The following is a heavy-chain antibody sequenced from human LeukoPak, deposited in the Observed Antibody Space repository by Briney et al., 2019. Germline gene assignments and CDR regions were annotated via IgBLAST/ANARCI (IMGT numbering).Heavy chain of an antibody. CDR2: ISSGGMWI. CDR3: ARITMSRFDP. CDR1: GFTFSSYS. J-gene: IGHJ5*02. V-gene: IGHV3-21*04. Sequence: GGSLRLSCAASGFTFSSYSMNWVRQAPGKGLEWVSSISSGGMWIYYADSVKGRFTISRDNSKNTLYLQMNSLRAEDTAVYYRARITMSRFDPWGQGTLVTVS. D-gene: IGHD3-10*02.